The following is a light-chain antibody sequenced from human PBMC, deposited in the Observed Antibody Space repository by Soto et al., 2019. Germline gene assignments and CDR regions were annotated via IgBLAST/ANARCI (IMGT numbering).Light chain of an antibody. J-gene: IGKJ1*01. CDR3: QQYDSTPPT. CDR1: QSVNSNY. CDR2: GAS. V-gene: IGKV3-20*01. Sequence: EIVLTQSPGTLSLSPGERATLSCRASQSVNSNYLAWYQRKPGQAPRLLIYGASNRATDIPYRFSASGSGTDFTLTITRLEAEDFGVYYCQQYDSTPPTCGQGTKVE.